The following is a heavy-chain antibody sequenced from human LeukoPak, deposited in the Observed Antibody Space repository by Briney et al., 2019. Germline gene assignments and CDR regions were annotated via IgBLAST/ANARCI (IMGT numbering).Heavy chain of an antibody. V-gene: IGHV3-30*18. CDR1: GFTFSSYG. D-gene: IGHD3-10*01. CDR3: AKSEVSGITMVRGVYH. CDR2: ISYDGSNK. Sequence: GGSLRLSCAASGFTFSSYGMHWVRQAPGKGLEGVAVISYDGSNKYYADSVKGRFTISRDNPKDTLYLQMNSLRAEDTAVYYCAKSEVSGITMVRGVYHWGQGTLVTVSS. J-gene: IGHJ5*02.